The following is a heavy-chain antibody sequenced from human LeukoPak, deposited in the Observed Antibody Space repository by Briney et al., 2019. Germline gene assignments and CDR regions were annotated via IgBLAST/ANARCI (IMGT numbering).Heavy chain of an antibody. D-gene: IGHD5-12*01. J-gene: IGHJ2*01. CDR1: GFTFSSYA. CDR3: AKGREDSATISGVFDL. V-gene: IGHV3-23*01. CDR2: ISGSGGHT. Sequence: GGSLRLSCAASGFTFSSYAMSWVRQAPGKGLEWVSGISGSGGHTYNADSVEGRFTISRDNSKNTVSLQLSSLRVEDTAVYFCAKGREDSATISGVFDLWGRGTLVTVSS.